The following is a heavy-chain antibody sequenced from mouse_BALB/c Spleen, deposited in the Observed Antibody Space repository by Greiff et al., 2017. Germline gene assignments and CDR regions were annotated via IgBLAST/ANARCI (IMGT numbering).Heavy chain of an antibody. V-gene: IGHV5-12-2*01. J-gene: IGHJ4*01. CDR3: ERHTSRYGGYYAMDY. D-gene: IGHD2-14*01. CDR2: ISNGGGST. CDR1: GFTFSSYT. Sequence: EVQVVESGGGLVQPGGSLKLSCAASGFTFSSYTMSWVRQTPEKRLEWVAYISNGGGSTYYTDTVKGRFTISRDKAKNTLYLQMSSLKSEDTAMYYGERHTSRYGGYYAMDYWGQGTSVTVSA.